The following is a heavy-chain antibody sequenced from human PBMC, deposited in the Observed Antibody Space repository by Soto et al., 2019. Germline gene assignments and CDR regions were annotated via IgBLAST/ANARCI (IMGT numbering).Heavy chain of an antibody. Sequence: SVKVSCKASGGAFGSDSITCVRQAPGQGLEWVGRIIPIFGTTNYAQNLQGRVTISADKSTLTSYMELHSLTSDDTALYYCARDRTDSGYYTNWLDPWGQGTQVTVSS. J-gene: IGHJ5*02. D-gene: IGHD3-22*01. CDR2: IIPIFGTT. V-gene: IGHV1-69*06. CDR3: ARDRTDSGYYTNWLDP. CDR1: GGAFGSDS.